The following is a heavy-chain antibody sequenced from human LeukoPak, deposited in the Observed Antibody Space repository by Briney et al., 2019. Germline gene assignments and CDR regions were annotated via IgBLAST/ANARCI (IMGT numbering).Heavy chain of an antibody. CDR1: GGSISSYY. CDR3: ARDGVVVPAAIRYYYYYMDV. J-gene: IGHJ6*03. CDR2: IYTSGST. Sequence: PSETLSLTCTVSGGSISSYYWSWIRQPAGKGLEWIGRIYTSGSTNYNPSLKSRVTISVDTSKNQFSLKLSSVTAADTAVYYCARDGVVVPAAIRYYYYYMDVWGKGTTVTVSS. D-gene: IGHD2-2*01. V-gene: IGHV4-4*07.